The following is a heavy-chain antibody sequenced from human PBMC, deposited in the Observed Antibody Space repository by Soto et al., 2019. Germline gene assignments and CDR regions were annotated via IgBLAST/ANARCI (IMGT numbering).Heavy chain of an antibody. Sequence: QITLKESGPTLVKPTQTLTLTCTFSGFSLSTSGVGVGWIRQPPGKALEWLALIYWDDDKRYSPSLKSRLTHPKDTSKNQVVLTMTNMDPVDTATYYCAHPHSGYYYVDYWGQGTLVTVSS. CDR3: AHPHSGYYYVDY. D-gene: IGHD3-22*01. V-gene: IGHV2-5*02. CDR1: GFSLSTSGVG. CDR2: IYWDDDK. J-gene: IGHJ4*02.